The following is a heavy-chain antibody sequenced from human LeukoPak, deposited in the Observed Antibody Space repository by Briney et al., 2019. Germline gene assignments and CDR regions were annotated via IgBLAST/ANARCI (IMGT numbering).Heavy chain of an antibody. V-gene: IGHV4-59*01. J-gene: IGHJ4*02. Sequence: PSETLSLTCTVSGGSISSYYWSWLRQPPGKGLEGIGYIYYSGSTNYNPSLKSRVTISVNTSKNQFSLKLSSVTAADTAVYYCAREYFKPPGAYYFDYWGQGTLVTVSS. CDR2: IYYSGST. D-gene: IGHD2-8*01. CDR1: GGSISSYY. CDR3: AREYFKPPGAYYFDY.